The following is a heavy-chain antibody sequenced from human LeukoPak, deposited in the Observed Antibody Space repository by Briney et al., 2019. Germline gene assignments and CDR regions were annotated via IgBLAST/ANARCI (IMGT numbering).Heavy chain of an antibody. CDR3: ARDRGLTGYSYYYYYYGMDV. J-gene: IGHJ6*02. CDR1: GGTFSSYG. Sequence: ASVKVSCKASGGTFSSYGISWVRQAPGQGLEWMGWISAYNGNTNYAQKLQGRVTMTTDTSTSTAYMELRSLRSDDTAVYYCARDRGLTGYSYYYYYYGMDVWGQGTTVTVSS. V-gene: IGHV1-18*01. D-gene: IGHD3-9*01. CDR2: ISAYNGNT.